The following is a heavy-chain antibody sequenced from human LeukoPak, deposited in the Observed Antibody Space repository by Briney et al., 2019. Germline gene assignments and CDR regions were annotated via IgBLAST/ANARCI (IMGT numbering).Heavy chain of an antibody. CDR2: ISSSGSTI. CDR1: GFTFSSYE. J-gene: IGHJ4*02. D-gene: IGHD5-18*01. CDR3: ARVSPRGYSYEDYYFDY. Sequence: GGSLRLSCAASGFTFSSYEMNWVRQAPGKELEWVSYISSSGSTIYYADSVKGRFTISRDNAKNSLYLQMNSLRAEDTAVYYCARVSPRGYSYEDYYFDYWGQGTLVTVSS. V-gene: IGHV3-48*03.